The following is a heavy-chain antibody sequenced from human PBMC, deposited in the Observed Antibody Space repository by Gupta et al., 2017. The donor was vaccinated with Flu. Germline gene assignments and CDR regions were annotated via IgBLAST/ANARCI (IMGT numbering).Heavy chain of an antibody. CDR3: GKDSLSGSYAHFQH. V-gene: IGHV3-9*01. D-gene: IGHD1-26*01. CDR2: ISWNSVDI. J-gene: IGHJ1*01. Sequence: RQAPGKGLEWVSGISWNSVDIHYADSVKGRFTISRDNAKNSLYLQMNSLRAEDTALYYCGKDSLSGSYAHFQHWGQGTLVTVSS.